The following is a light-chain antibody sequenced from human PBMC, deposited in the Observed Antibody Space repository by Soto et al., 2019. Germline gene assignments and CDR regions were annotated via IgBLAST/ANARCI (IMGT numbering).Light chain of an antibody. CDR2: DAS. V-gene: IGKV3-11*01. Sequence: DIVLTQSPATMSLSPGERATLSCRASQSVSSYLAWYQQKPGQAPRLLIYDASNRATGIPARFSGSGSGTDFTLTISSLEPEDFAVYYCQQRSKWPWTFGQGTKVDIK. CDR1: QSVSSY. CDR3: QQRSKWPWT. J-gene: IGKJ1*01.